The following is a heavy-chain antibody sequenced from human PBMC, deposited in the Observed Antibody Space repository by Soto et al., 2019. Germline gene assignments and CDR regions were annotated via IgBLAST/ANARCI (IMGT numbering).Heavy chain of an antibody. CDR1: GYTFTSYG. Sequence: GASVKVSCKASGYTFTSYGIHWVRQAPGQRLEWTGWINAGNGNTKYSEKFQGRVTITRDTSASTAYLGLSSLRSEDTAAYYCARDPNDSSAYYHHYYYGMDVWGQGTTVTVSS. V-gene: IGHV1-3*01. CDR3: ARDPNDSSAYYHHYYYGMDV. J-gene: IGHJ6*02. CDR2: INAGNGNT. D-gene: IGHD3-22*01.